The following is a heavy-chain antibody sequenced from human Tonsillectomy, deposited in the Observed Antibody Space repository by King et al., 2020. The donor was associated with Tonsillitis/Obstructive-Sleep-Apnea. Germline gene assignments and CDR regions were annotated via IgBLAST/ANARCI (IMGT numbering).Heavy chain of an antibody. CDR1: GYTFTGYY. CDR3: AREEQRMVIGVMGVHNWFDP. CDR2: INPNSGGT. D-gene: IGHD2/OR15-2a*01. J-gene: IGHJ5*02. V-gene: IGHV1-2*02. Sequence: QLVPSGAEVKKPGASVKVSCKASGYTFTGYYMHWVRQAPGQGLEWMGWINPNSGGTNYAQKIQGRVTMTRDTSISTAYMELSRLRSDDTAVYYCAREEQRMVIGVMGVHNWFDPWGQGTLFTVSS.